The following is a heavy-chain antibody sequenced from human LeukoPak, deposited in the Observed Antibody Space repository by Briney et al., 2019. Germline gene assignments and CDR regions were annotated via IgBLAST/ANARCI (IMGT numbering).Heavy chain of an antibody. Sequence: PGTSLRLSCEASGFTFRIYGMHWVRQAPGKGPEWVAAIWEDGTNIHYADSVKGRFTISRDNSKNRLYLQMNNLRAEDTALYFCARVGYNSGWYEYWGQGTLVTVSS. D-gene: IGHD6-19*01. CDR1: GFTFRIYG. J-gene: IGHJ4*02. V-gene: IGHV3-33*01. CDR2: IWEDGTNI. CDR3: ARVGYNSGWYEY.